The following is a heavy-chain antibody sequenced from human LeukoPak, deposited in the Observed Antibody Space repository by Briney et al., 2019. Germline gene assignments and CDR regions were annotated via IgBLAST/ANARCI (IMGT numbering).Heavy chain of an antibody. CDR1: GGSFSGYY. V-gene: IGHV4-34*01. CDR2: INHSGST. Sequence: PSETLSLTCAVYGGSFSGYYWSWIRQPPGKGLEWIGEINHSGSTNYNPSLESRVTISVDTSKNQFSLKLSSVTAADTAVYYCARRVDYYDSSGYWYYGMDVWGQGTTVTVSS. CDR3: ARRVDYYDSSGYWYYGMDV. J-gene: IGHJ6*02. D-gene: IGHD3-22*01.